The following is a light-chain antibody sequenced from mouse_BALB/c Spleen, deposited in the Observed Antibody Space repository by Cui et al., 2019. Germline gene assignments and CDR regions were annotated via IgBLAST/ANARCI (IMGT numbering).Light chain of an antibody. CDR2: RAN. CDR1: QDINSY. V-gene: IGKV14-111*01. CDR3: LQDDEFPLT. Sequence: IKMTQSPSPLSASLVVRVTIPCKASQDINSYLSWFQQKPWKSPKTLIYRANRMVDGVPSRFSGSGSGQDYSLTNSSLEYEDMGIYYCLQDDEFPLTFGAGTKLELK. J-gene: IGKJ5*01.